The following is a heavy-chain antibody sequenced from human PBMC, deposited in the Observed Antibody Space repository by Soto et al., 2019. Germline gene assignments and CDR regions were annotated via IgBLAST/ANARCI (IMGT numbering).Heavy chain of an antibody. D-gene: IGHD3-10*01. CDR1: GFTFSSYA. CDR3: AKDRTLRGITMGRGVPNLDS. Sequence: EVQLLESGGGLVQPGGSLRLSCAASGFTFSSYAMSWVRQAPGKGLEWVSAISGSGGSTYYADSVKGRFTISRDNSKNTLYLQMNSLRAEDTAVYYCAKDRTLRGITMGRGVPNLDSLGQGTLVTVSS. CDR2: ISGSGGST. V-gene: IGHV3-23*01. J-gene: IGHJ4*02.